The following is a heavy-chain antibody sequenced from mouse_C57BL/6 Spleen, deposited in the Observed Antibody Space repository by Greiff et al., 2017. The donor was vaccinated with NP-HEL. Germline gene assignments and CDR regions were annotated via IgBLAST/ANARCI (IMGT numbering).Heavy chain of an antibody. V-gene: IGHV1-61*01. D-gene: IGHD1-1*01. Sequence: VQLQQPGAELVRPGASVKLSCKASGYTFTSYWMDWVKQRPGQGLEWIGNIHPSDSETNYNQKFKDKATLTVDKSSSTAYMQLSSLTSEDSAVDYCGRGAVVASYWYFDVWGKGTTVTVSS. CDR2: IHPSDSET. CDR1: GYTFTSYW. J-gene: IGHJ1*03. CDR3: GRGAVVASYWYFDV.